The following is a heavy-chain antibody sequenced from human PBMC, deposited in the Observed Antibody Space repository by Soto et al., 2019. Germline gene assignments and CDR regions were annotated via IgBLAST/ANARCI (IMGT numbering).Heavy chain of an antibody. D-gene: IGHD6-19*01. CDR1: GGSFSGYY. V-gene: IGHV4-34*01. Sequence: QVQLQQWGAGLLKPSETLSLTCAVYGGSFSGYYWSWIRQPPGQGLEWIGEINHSGSTNYNPSLKSRVTISVDTSKNQFSLKLSSVTAADTAVYYCARGRWYSSGWYERYEFDYWGQGTLVTVSS. J-gene: IGHJ4*02. CDR2: INHSGST. CDR3: ARGRWYSSGWYERYEFDY.